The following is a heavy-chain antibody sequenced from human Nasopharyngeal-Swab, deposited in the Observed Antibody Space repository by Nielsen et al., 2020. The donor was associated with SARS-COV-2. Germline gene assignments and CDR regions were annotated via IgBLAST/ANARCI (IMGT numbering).Heavy chain of an antibody. V-gene: IGHV3-33*01. J-gene: IGHJ4*02. Sequence: WIRQPPGKGLEWVAVIWYDGSNKYYADSVKGRFTISRDNSKNTLYLQMNSLRAEDTAVYYCARDPRQWFGGYFDYWGQGTLVTVSS. CDR3: ARDPRQWFGGYFDY. D-gene: IGHD3-16*01. CDR2: IWYDGSNK.